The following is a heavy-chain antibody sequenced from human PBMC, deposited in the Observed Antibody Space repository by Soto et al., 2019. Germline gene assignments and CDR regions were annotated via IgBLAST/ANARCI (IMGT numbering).Heavy chain of an antibody. J-gene: IGHJ4*02. V-gene: IGHV5-51*03. Sequence: PGESLKISCKGSGYSFTSYWIGWVRQMPGKGLEWMGIIYPDDSDTRYSPSFQGQVTISADKSINTAYLQWSSLKASDSAMYYCARPGLTASSSFDYWGQGTLDTVSS. CDR1: GYSFTSYW. CDR3: ARPGLTASSSFDY. CDR2: IYPDDSDT. D-gene: IGHD6-6*01.